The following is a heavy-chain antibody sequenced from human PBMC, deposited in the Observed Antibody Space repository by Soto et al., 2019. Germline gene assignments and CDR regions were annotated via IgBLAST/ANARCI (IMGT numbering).Heavy chain of an antibody. CDR3: ARDRRFLEWLDY. Sequence: QMHRVESGGGVVQPGRSLTLSCVASGFTFTSYGIHWVRQAPGKGLEWVAVIWYDGSNKYYGDSVKGRFSISRDNSKNTVYLQMNSLRAEDTAVYYCARDRRFLEWLDYWGQGTLVSVSS. CDR2: IWYDGSNK. V-gene: IGHV3-33*01. CDR1: GFTFTSYG. J-gene: IGHJ4*02. D-gene: IGHD3-3*01.